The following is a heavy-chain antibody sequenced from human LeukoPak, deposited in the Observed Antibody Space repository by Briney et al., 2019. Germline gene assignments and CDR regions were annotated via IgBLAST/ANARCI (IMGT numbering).Heavy chain of an antibody. CDR3: ARSRSGYYEDY. Sequence: PGGSLRLSCAASEFTFSSYWMSWVRQAPGKGLEWVANIKQDGSEKYYVDSVKGRFTISRDNAKNSLSLQVNSLSAEDTAVYYCARSRSGYYEDYWGQGTLVTVSS. V-gene: IGHV3-7*01. J-gene: IGHJ4*02. CDR1: EFTFSSYW. CDR2: IKQDGSEK. D-gene: IGHD3-22*01.